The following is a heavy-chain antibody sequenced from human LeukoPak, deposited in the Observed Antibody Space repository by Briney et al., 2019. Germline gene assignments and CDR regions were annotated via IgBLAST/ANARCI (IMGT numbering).Heavy chain of an antibody. Sequence: GASVKVSCKASGFTFTSSAMQWVRQARGQRLEWIGWINLGSGNTNYPQRFQERVTITRDMSTSTAYMELSSLRCEDTAVYYCVAAYYYDNSGYYGMDVWGEGTT. V-gene: IGHV1-58*02. D-gene: IGHD3-22*01. J-gene: IGHJ6*02. CDR3: VAAYYYDNSGYYGMDV. CDR2: INLGSGNT. CDR1: GFTFTSSA.